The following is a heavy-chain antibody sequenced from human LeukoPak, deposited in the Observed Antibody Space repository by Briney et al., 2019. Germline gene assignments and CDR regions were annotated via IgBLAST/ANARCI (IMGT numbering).Heavy chain of an antibody. J-gene: IGHJ6*02. D-gene: IGHD3-9*01. V-gene: IGHV4-30-2*01. CDR1: GGSISSGGYS. Sequence: SETLSLTCTVSGGSISSGGYSWSWIRQPPGKGLEWIGYIYHSGSIYYNPSLKSRVTISLDKSKNQFSLKLTSVTAADTAVYYCARDVDYDILTGSFYGMDVWGQGTTVTVSS. CDR3: ARDVDYDILTGSFYGMDV. CDR2: IYHSGSI.